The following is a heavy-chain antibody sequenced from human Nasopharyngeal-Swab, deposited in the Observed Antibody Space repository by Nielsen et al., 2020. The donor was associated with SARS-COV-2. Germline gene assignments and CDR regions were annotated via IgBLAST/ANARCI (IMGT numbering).Heavy chain of an antibody. CDR2: ISYDGSNK. Sequence: GGSLRLSRAASGFTFSSYAMHWVRQAPGKGLEWVAVISYDGSNKYYADSVKGRFTISRDNSKNTLYLQMNSLRAEDTAVYYCARSFTYYYYIDVWGKGTTVTVS. CDR1: GFTFSSYA. D-gene: IGHD3-16*01. J-gene: IGHJ6*03. CDR3: ARSFTYYYYIDV. V-gene: IGHV3-30-3*01.